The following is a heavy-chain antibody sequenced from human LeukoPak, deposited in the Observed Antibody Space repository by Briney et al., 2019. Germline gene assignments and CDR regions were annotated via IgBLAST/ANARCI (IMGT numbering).Heavy chain of an antibody. D-gene: IGHD6-19*01. CDR3: ARSRGSSSGQKFLSDP. J-gene: IGHJ5*02. Sequence: SQTLSLTCAISGDSVSSNSAAWNWIRPSPSRGLEWLGRTYYRSKWYNDYAVSVKSRITIDPDTSKNQFSLKLESVTPEDTAVYYCARSRGSSSGQKFLSDPGGQGTLVTVSS. V-gene: IGHV6-1*01. CDR1: GDSVSSNSAA. CDR2: TYYRSKWYN.